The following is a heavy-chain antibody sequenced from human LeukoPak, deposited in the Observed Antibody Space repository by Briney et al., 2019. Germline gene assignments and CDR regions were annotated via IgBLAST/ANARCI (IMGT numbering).Heavy chain of an antibody. J-gene: IGHJ4*02. CDR2: IYSGGST. D-gene: IGHD6-19*01. Sequence: GGSLRLSCAASGFTVSSNYMSWVRQAPGKWLEWVSVIYSGGSTYYADSVKGRFTISRDNSKNTLYLQMNSLRAEDTAVYYCARQYSSAWSFDYWGQGTLVTVSS. CDR3: ARQYSSAWSFDY. V-gene: IGHV3-53*01. CDR1: GFTVSSNY.